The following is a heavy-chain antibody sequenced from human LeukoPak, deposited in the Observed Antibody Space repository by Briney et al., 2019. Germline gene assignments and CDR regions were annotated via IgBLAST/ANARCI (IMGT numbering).Heavy chain of an antibody. CDR3: ARTEVAVAAKGGSYFDY. Sequence: PSETLSLTCAVSGGSISSYYWSWIRQTPGKGLEWIGYIYYTGGTNYNPSLKSRVTISLDTSKNQFSLKLKSVTAVDTAVYHCARTEVAVAAKGGSYFDYWGQGALVTVSS. J-gene: IGHJ4*02. D-gene: IGHD2-15*01. CDR2: IYYTGGT. V-gene: IGHV4-59*01. CDR1: GGSISSYY.